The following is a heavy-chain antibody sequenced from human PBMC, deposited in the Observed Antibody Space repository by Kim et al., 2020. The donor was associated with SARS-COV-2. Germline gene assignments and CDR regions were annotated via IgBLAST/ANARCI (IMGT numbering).Heavy chain of an antibody. CDR3: ARDRGDILTGYYSGMDV. V-gene: IGHV3-53*04. CDR2: IYSGGST. Sequence: GGSLRLSCAASGFTVSSNYMSWVRQAPGKGLEWVSVIYSGGSTYYADSVKGRFTISRHNSKNTLYLQMNSLRAEDTAVYYCARDRGDILTGYYSGMDVWGQGTTVTVSS. CDR1: GFTVSSNY. D-gene: IGHD3-9*01. J-gene: IGHJ6*02.